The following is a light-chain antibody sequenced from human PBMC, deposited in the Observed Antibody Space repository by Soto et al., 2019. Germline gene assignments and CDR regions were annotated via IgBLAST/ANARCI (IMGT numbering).Light chain of an antibody. V-gene: IGLV2-14*01. Sequence: QSALVQPASVSGSPGQSITISCTGTSSDVGGYNYVSWYQQHPDKAPKVMIYDVSNRPSGVSNRFSGSKSGNTASLTISELQAEDEADYYCSSYTTSSLVIFGGGTKLTVL. J-gene: IGLJ2*01. CDR2: DVS. CDR1: SSDVGGYNY. CDR3: SSYTTSSLVI.